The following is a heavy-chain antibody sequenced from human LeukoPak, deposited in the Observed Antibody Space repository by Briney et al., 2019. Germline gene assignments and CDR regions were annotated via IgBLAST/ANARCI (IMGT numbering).Heavy chain of an antibody. CDR3: AKDLEQWLATGGVDY. D-gene: IGHD6-19*01. V-gene: IGHV3-30*18. CDR1: GFTFSSYG. Sequence: GRSLRLSCAAPGFTFSSYGMHWVRQAPGKGLEWVAVISYDGSNKYYADSVKGRFTISRDNSKNTLYLQMNSLRAEDTAVYYCAKDLEQWLATGGVDYWGQGTLVTVSS. J-gene: IGHJ4*02. CDR2: ISYDGSNK.